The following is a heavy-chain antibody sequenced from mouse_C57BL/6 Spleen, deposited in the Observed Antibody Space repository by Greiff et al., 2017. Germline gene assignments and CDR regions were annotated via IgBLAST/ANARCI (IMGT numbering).Heavy chain of an antibody. CDR2: INPNYGTT. J-gene: IGHJ2*01. Sequence: VQLQQSGPELVKPGASVKISCKASGYSFTDYNMNWVKQSNGQSLEWIGVINPNYGTTSYNQKFKGKATLTVDKSSSTAYMQLNSLTSEDSAVYYCAILIYYGNDGIFDYWGQGTTLTVSS. CDR1: GYSFTDYN. CDR3: AILIYYGNDGIFDY. D-gene: IGHD2-2*01. V-gene: IGHV1-39*01.